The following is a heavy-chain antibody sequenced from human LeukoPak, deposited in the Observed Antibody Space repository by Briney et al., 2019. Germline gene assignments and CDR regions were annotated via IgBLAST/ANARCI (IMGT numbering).Heavy chain of an antibody. CDR2: MNPNSGNT. CDR3: ARGPPLFDSYRGTAFDI. V-gene: IGHV1-8*01. CDR1: GYTFTSYD. J-gene: IGHJ3*02. Sequence: ASVKVSCKASGYTFTSYDINWVRQATGQGLEWMGWMNPNSGNTGYAQKFQGRVTMTRNTSISTAYMELSRLRSDDTAVYYCARGPPLFDSYRGTAFDIWGQGTMVTVSS. D-gene: IGHD3-9*01.